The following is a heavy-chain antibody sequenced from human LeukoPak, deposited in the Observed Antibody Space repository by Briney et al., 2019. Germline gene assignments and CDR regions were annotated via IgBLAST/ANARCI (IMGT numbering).Heavy chain of an antibody. CDR1: GFTFSSYG. J-gene: IGHJ4*02. Sequence: GRSLRLSWAASGFTFSSYGMHWVRQAPGKGLEWVAVIWYDGSNKYYADSVKGRFTICRDNSKNTLHLQMNSLRAEDTAVYYCAKDRSGIVGATGYFDYWGQGTLVTVSS. D-gene: IGHD1-26*01. V-gene: IGHV3-33*06. CDR3: AKDRSGIVGATGYFDY. CDR2: IWYDGSNK.